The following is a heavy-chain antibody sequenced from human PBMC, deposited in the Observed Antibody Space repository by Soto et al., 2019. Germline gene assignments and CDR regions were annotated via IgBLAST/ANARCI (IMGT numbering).Heavy chain of an antibody. CDR1: GYTFTSYG. V-gene: IGHV1-18*01. J-gene: IGHJ4*02. CDR3: ARGRYGDY. CDR2: ISAHNGNT. Sequence: QVHLVQSGAEVKKPGASVKVSCKASGYTFTSYGIAWVRQAPGQGLEWMGWISAHNGNTDYAQKLQGRVIVTRDTATSTAYMELRSLRSDDTAVYYCARGRYGDYWGQGALVTVSS. D-gene: IGHD1-1*01.